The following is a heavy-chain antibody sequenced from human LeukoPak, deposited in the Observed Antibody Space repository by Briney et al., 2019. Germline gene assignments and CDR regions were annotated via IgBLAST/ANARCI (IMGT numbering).Heavy chain of an antibody. CDR1: GGSISSYY. Sequence: PSETLSLTCTVSGGSISSYYWSWIRQPAGKGLEWIGRIYTSGSTNYNPSLKSRVTMSVDTSKNQFSLKLSSVAAADTAVYYCARGRGSTGAVKYYFDYWGQGTLVTVXS. V-gene: IGHV4-4*07. CDR2: IYTSGST. CDR3: ARGRGSTGAVKYYFDY. J-gene: IGHJ4*02. D-gene: IGHD3-10*01.